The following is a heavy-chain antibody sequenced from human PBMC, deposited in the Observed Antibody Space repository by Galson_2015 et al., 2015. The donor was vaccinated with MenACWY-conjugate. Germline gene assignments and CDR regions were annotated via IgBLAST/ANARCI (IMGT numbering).Heavy chain of an antibody. D-gene: IGHD6-6*01. CDR1: GYTFTSNW. Sequence: QSGAEVKKPGESLKISCKGSGYTFTSNWLGWVRQMPGKGLEWMGIIYPGDSDTRYTPSFQGHVTISADKSINTAYLQWGSLEASDTAMYYCARQGFGSSSLDCWGQGTLVTVSS. V-gene: IGHV5-51*01. CDR2: IYPGDSDT. J-gene: IGHJ4*02. CDR3: ARQGFGSSSLDC.